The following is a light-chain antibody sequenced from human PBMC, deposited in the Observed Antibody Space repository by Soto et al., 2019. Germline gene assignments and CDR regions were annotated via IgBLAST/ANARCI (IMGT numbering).Light chain of an antibody. V-gene: IGKV3-15*01. Sequence: EIVMTQSPATLSVSPGETATLSCRASQSVSSDLAWYQQKPGQAPRLLIYGASTRATGIPARFSGSGSGTEFTLTISGLRSEDFAVYSCQQYNDWPLFTFGQGTRLEIK. J-gene: IGKJ5*01. CDR2: GAS. CDR3: QQYNDWPLFT. CDR1: QSVSSD.